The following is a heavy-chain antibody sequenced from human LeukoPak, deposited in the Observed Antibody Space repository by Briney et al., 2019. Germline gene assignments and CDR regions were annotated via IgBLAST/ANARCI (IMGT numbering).Heavy chain of an antibody. D-gene: IGHD4-17*01. CDR2: IYYSGST. V-gene: IGHV4-59*12. CDR3: ARGTHDYGDYGLGY. J-gene: IGHJ4*02. CDR1: GGSISSYY. Sequence: SETLSLTCTVSGGSISSYYLNWIRQPPGKGLEWIGYIYYSGSTIYSPSLRSRVTISVDTSKNQFSLKLSSVTAADTAVYYCARGTHDYGDYGLGYWGQGTLVTVSS.